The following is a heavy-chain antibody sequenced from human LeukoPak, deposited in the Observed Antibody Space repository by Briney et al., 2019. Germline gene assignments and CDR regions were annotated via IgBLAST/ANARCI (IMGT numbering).Heavy chain of an antibody. CDR3: ARANDDIVVVPAAKALDY. D-gene: IGHD2-2*01. V-gene: IGHV3-30*19. CDR1: GFTFSSYG. CDR2: ISYDGSNK. Sequence: GGSLRLSCAASGFTFSSYGMHWVRQAPGKGLEWVAVISYDGSNKYYADSVKGRFTISRDNSKNTLYLQMNSLRAEDTAVYYCARANDDIVVVPAAKALDYWGQGTLVTVSS. J-gene: IGHJ4*02.